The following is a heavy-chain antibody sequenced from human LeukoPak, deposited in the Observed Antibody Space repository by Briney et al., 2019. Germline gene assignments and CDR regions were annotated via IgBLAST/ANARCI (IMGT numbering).Heavy chain of an antibody. Sequence: ASETLSLTCAVYGGSFGGYYWSWIRQPPGKGLEWIGEINHSGSTNYNPSLKSRATISVDTSKNQFSLKLSSVTAADTAVYYCAKGLGYCSSTSCPHFDYWGQGTLVTVSS. CDR2: INHSGST. D-gene: IGHD2-2*01. CDR1: GGSFGGYY. J-gene: IGHJ4*02. V-gene: IGHV4-34*01. CDR3: AKGLGYCSSTSCPHFDY.